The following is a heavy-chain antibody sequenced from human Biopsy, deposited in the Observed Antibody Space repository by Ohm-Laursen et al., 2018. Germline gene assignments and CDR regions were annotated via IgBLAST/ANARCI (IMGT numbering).Heavy chain of an antibody. V-gene: IGHV1-69*13. Sequence: SVKVSCKVSGGAFTNYAINWVRQAPGHGLEWMGGIITVSETAGYAERFQGRVTITADVTTTTAYMDLSGLRSEDTAVYYCVAYPSSGFFENNDDFAMDVWGQGTTVIASS. CDR3: VAYPSSGFFENNDDFAMDV. CDR1: GGAFTNYA. J-gene: IGHJ6*02. CDR2: IITVSETA. D-gene: IGHD6-19*01.